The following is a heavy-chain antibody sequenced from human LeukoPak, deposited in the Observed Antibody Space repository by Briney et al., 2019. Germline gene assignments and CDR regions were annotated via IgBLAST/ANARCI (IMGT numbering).Heavy chain of an antibody. D-gene: IGHD3-9*01. J-gene: IGHJ2*01. V-gene: IGHV4-59*08. CDR2: IYYSGST. CDR3: ARHGPLGGRDRYFDWLLSVGRYFDL. Sequence: PSETLSLTCTVSGGSISSYYWSWIRQPPGKGLEWIGYIYYSGSTNYNPSLKSRVTISVDTSKNQFSLRLSSVTAADTAVYYCARHGPLGGRDRYFDWLLSVGRYFDLWGRGTLVTVSS. CDR1: GGSISSYY.